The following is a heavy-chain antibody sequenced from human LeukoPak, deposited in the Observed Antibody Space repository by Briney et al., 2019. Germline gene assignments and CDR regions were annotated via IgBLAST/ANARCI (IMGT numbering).Heavy chain of an antibody. Sequence: SGTLSLTCAVSGGSISSSNWWSWVRQPPGKGLEWIVEIYHSGSTNYNPSLKSRVTISVDKSKNQFSLKLSSVTAADTAVYYCARDLTEIAAAGTGGFDYWRQGTLVTVSS. CDR1: GGSISSSNW. CDR3: ARDLTEIAAAGTGGFDY. CDR2: IYHSGST. V-gene: IGHV4-4*02. J-gene: IGHJ4*02. D-gene: IGHD6-13*01.